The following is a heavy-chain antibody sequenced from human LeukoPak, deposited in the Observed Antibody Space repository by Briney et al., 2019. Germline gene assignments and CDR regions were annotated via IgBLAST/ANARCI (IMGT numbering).Heavy chain of an antibody. J-gene: IGHJ4*02. CDR1: GGSISSYY. Sequence: SETLSLTYTVPGGSISSYYWSWIQQPPGKGLEWIGYIYYSGSTNYNPSLESRVTISVDTSKNQFSLKLSSVTAADTAVYFCAREGFSGSYYDYWGQGTLVTVSS. CDR2: IYYSGST. CDR3: AREGFSGSYYDY. D-gene: IGHD1-26*01. V-gene: IGHV4-59*01.